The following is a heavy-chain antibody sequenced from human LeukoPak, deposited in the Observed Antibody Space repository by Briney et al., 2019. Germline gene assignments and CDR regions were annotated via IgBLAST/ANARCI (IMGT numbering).Heavy chain of an antibody. CDR3: ARASFYCSSTSCYFEY. J-gene: IGHJ4*02. Sequence: ASVKVSCKASGYTFTSYYMHWVRQAPGQGLEWMGWINPNSGGTNYAQKFQGRVTMTRDTSINTAYMELSRLRADDTAVYYCARASFYCSSTSCYFEYWGQGTLVTVSS. D-gene: IGHD2-2*01. CDR2: INPNSGGT. CDR1: GYTFTSYY. V-gene: IGHV1-2*02.